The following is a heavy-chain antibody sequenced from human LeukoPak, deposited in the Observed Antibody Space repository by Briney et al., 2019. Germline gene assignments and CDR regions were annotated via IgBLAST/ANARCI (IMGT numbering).Heavy chain of an antibody. CDR3: ARAKHYDFWSGYYY. CDR1: GGTFSSYA. D-gene: IGHD3-3*01. CDR2: IIPIFGTA. J-gene: IGHJ4*02. V-gene: IGHV1-69*13. Sequence: GASVKVSCKASGGTFSSYAISWVRQAPGQGLEWMGGIIPIFGTANYAQKFQGRVTITADESTSTAYMELSSLRSEDTAVYYCARAKHYDFWSGYYYWGQGTLVTVSS.